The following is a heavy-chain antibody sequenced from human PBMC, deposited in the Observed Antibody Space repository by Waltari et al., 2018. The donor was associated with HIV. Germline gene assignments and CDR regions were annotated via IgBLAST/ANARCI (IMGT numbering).Heavy chain of an antibody. CDR1: GFTFSSYA. CDR2: ISGSGGST. CDR3: AKGCGSGYYYYGMDV. D-gene: IGHD2-21*01. V-gene: IGHV3-23*01. J-gene: IGHJ6*02. Sequence: EVQLLESGGGLVQPGGSLRLSCASSGFTFSSYAMSWVSQAPGKGLEWVSAISGSGGSTYYADSVKGRFTISRDNSKNTLYLQMNSLRAEDTAVYYCAKGCGSGYYYYGMDVWGQGTTVTVSS.